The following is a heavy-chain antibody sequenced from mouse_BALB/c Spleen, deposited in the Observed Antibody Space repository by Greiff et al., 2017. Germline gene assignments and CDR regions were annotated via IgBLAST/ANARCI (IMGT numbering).Heavy chain of an antibody. D-gene: IGHD1-1*01. CDR2: ISYSGST. J-gene: IGHJ1*01. CDR3: ARKGVYYGSSWYFDV. CDR1: GDSITSGY. V-gene: IGHV3-8*02. Sequence: EVKLMESGPSLVKPSQTLSLTCSVTGDSITSGYWNWIRKFPGNKLEYMGYISYSGSTYYNPSLKSRISITRDTSKNQYYLQLNSVTTEDTATYYCARKGVYYGSSWYFDVWGAGTTVTVSS.